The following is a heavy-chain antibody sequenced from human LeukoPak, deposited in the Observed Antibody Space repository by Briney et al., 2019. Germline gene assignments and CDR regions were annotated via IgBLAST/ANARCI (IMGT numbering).Heavy chain of an antibody. D-gene: IGHD1-1*01. Sequence: SETLSLTCTVSGGSISSYYWSWIRQPPGKGLEWIGYIYYSGSTNYNPSPKSRVTISVDTSKNQFSLKLSSVTAADTAVYYCARGAGTTDYWGQGTLVTVSS. V-gene: IGHV4-59*01. CDR2: IYYSGST. CDR3: ARGAGTTDY. J-gene: IGHJ4*02. CDR1: GGSISSYY.